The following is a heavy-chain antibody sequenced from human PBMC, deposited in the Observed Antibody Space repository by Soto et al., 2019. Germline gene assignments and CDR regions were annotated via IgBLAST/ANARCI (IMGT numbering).Heavy chain of an antibody. CDR1: GFTFSSYG. D-gene: IGHD3-10*01. J-gene: IGHJ4*02. CDR3: AKDGSYYFDS. Sequence: QVQLVESGGGVVQPGRSLRLSCAASGFTFSSYGMHWVRQAPGKGLEWVAVISYDGSNKYYADSVKGRFTISRDNSKNTLYLQMNSLRAEDTAVYYCAKDGSYYFDSWGQGPLVTVSS. CDR2: ISYDGSNK. V-gene: IGHV3-30*18.